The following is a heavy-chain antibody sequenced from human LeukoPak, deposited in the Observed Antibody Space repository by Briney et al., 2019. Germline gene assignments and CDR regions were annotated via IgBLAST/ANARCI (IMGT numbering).Heavy chain of an antibody. CDR2: INHSGST. D-gene: IGHD1-26*01. CDR3: ARARGSYSPFDY. J-gene: IGHJ4*02. CDR1: GGSFSGYY. Sequence: PSETLSLTCAVYGGSFSGYYWSWIRQPPGKGLEWIGEINHSGSTNYNPSLKSRVTISVDTSENQFSLKLSSVTAADTAVYYCARARGSYSPFDYWGQGTLVTVSS. V-gene: IGHV4-34*01.